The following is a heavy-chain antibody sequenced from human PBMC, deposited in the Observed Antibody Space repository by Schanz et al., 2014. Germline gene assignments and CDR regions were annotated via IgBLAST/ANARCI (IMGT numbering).Heavy chain of an antibody. J-gene: IGHJ4*02. Sequence: AQLVESGGGVVQPGGSLRLSCAASRFAFSNCGMHWVRQAPGKGLEWVSSISSSSSYISYADSVKGRFTISRDNAKKSLYLRMNSLRAEDTAVYYCARDAVTSVLTPGLYYWGQGTLVTVSS. V-gene: IGHV3-21*01. CDR3: ARDAVTSVLTPGLYY. CDR2: ISSSSSYI. D-gene: IGHD4-17*01. CDR1: RFAFSNCG.